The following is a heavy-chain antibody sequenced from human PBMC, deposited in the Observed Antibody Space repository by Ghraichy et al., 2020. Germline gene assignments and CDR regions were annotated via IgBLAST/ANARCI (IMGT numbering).Heavy chain of an antibody. CDR3: ARENSVAGTRAFDI. Sequence: GESLNISCVASGFSFNINSMHWIRQAPDKGLEWVAGFWSDGINRYDAEYAKGRITISRDNSENTLYLQISSLRADDTAMYYCARENSVAGTRAFDIWGQGTMVTVSS. J-gene: IGHJ3*02. V-gene: IGHV3-33*01. CDR1: GFSFNINS. CDR2: FWSDGINR. D-gene: IGHD6-19*01.